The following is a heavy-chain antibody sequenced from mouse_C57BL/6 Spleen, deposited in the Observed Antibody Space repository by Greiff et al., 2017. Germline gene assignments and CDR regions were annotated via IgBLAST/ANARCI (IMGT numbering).Heavy chain of an antibody. V-gene: IGHV2-2*01. J-gene: IGHJ4*01. CDR1: GFSFTSYG. CDR2: IWSGGST. Sequence: VQLQQSGPGLVPPSQRLSISCTVSGFSFTSYGVHWVRQSPGTGLEWLGVIWSGGSTDYNAAFISRLSISKDNSKSQVFFKMNSLQADDTAIYYCARKTGYCAMGYWGQGASVTVAT. D-gene: IGHD3-2*01. CDR3: ARKTGYCAMGY.